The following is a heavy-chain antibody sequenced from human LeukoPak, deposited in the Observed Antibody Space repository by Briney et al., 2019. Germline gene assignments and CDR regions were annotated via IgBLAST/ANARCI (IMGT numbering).Heavy chain of an antibody. CDR2: IYTSGST. Sequence: SETLSLTCTVSGGSISSYYWSWIRQPAGKGLEWIGRIYTSGSTNYNPSLKSRVTMSVDTSKNQFSLKLSSVTAADTAVYYCAREGNYDILTGYYCYDYWGQGTLVTVSS. D-gene: IGHD3-9*01. V-gene: IGHV4-4*07. J-gene: IGHJ4*02. CDR3: AREGNYDILTGYYCYDY. CDR1: GGSISSYY.